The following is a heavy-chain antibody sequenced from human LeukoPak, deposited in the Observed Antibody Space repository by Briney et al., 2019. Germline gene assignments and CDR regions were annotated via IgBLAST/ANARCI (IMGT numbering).Heavy chain of an antibody. Sequence: GGFLRLSCSVSGFTFSRHAMHWVRQAPGKGLECVAYISYDGSFQYHADSVKGRFTISRDNSKDMLYLQMNSLRVDDSATYYCVGEVGSRQMNSWGQGTLVTVSS. V-gene: IGHV3-30-3*01. J-gene: IGHJ4*02. CDR1: GFTFSRHA. CDR2: ISYDGSFQ. D-gene: IGHD1-26*01. CDR3: VGEVGSRQMNS.